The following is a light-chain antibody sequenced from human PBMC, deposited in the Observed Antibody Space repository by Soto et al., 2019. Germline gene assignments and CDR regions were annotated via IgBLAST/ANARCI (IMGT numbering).Light chain of an antibody. V-gene: IGLV1-40*01. J-gene: IGLJ1*01. CDR1: SSNIGAGYD. CDR3: KSYDSSLSVFLF. Sequence: QSVLTQPPSVSGAPGQRVTISCTGSSSNIGAGYDVHWYQQLPGTAPKLLIYGNSNRPSGVPDRFSGSKSATSASLAITGLGAEDEVDFCAKSYDSSLSVFLFFGIGTKLTFL. CDR2: GNS.